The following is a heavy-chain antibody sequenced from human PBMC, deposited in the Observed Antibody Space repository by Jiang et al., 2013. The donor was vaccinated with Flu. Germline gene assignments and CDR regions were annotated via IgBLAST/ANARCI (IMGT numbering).Heavy chain of an antibody. CDR1: GFSFRTYA. CDR2: ISYDGSNK. CDR3: ASALVINFDN. V-gene: IGHV3-30-3*01. J-gene: IGHJ4*02. Sequence: QLVESGGGVVQPGRSLRLSCAASGFSFRTYAMHWVRQAPGKGLEWVAVISYDGSNKNYADSVKGRFTISRDNSKNTLYLQMNSLRDEDTAVYYCASALVINFDNWGQGTLVTVSS. D-gene: IGHD1-26*01.